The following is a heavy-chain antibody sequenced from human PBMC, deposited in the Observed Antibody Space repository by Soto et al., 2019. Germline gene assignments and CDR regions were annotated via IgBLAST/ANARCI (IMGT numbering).Heavy chain of an antibody. Sequence: PGGSLRLSCAASGFTFSSYAMSWVRQAPGKGLEWVSAISGSGGSTYYADSVKGRFTISRDNSKNTLYLQMNSLRAEDTAVYYCAKGSLYSNYRLPPFDYWGQGTLVTVSS. CDR2: ISGSGGST. V-gene: IGHV3-23*01. CDR3: AKGSLYSNYRLPPFDY. J-gene: IGHJ4*02. CDR1: GFTFSSYA. D-gene: IGHD4-4*01.